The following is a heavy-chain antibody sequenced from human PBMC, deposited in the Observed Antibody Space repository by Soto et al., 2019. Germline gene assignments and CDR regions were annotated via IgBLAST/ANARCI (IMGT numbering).Heavy chain of an antibody. V-gene: IGHV1-69*06. D-gene: IGHD3-9*01. Sequence: SVKVSCKASGGTFSSYAISWVRQAPGQGLEWMGGIIPIFGTANYAQKFQGRVTITADKSTSTAYMELSSLRSEDTAVYYCAREREGSTYYDILTGHSWFDPWGQGTLVTVSS. CDR1: GGTFSSYA. CDR2: IIPIFGTA. J-gene: IGHJ5*02. CDR3: AREREGSTYYDILTGHSWFDP.